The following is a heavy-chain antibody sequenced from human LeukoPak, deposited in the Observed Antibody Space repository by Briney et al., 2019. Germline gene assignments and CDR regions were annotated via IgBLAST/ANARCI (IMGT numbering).Heavy chain of an antibody. J-gene: IGHJ6*03. Sequence: SETLSLTCTVSGVSIRGDTYCWGWIRQPPGKGLEWIGNYHIGNTYYNPSLKSRVTISEDTSKNQFSLRVNSVTAADTAVYYCARLWDSTGLYFYYYMDVWGEGTTVTVSS. CDR3: ARLWDSTGLYFYYYMDV. CDR2: YHIGNT. D-gene: IGHD6-19*01. V-gene: IGHV4-39*01. CDR1: GVSIRGDTYC.